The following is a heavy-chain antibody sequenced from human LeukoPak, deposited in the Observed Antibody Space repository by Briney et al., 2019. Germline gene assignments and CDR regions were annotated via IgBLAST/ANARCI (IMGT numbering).Heavy chain of an antibody. Sequence: SETLSLTCTVSGGSISSSSFYWGWIRQPPVKGLDWIGSIYYSGSTYYNPSLKSRVTISVDTSKKEFSLKLSSVTAADTAVYYCARRIATSGHFDYWGQGTLVTVSS. V-gene: IGHV4-39*01. CDR3: ARRIATSGHFDY. CDR1: GGSISSSSFY. J-gene: IGHJ4*02. D-gene: IGHD6-13*01. CDR2: IYYSGST.